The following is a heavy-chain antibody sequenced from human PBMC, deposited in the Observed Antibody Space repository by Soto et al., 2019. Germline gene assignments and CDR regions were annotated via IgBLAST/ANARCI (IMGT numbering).Heavy chain of an antibody. CDR2: IYYSGST. D-gene: IGHD2-2*03. CDR3: ARVGIVVVPAAMREEYYYYYYMDV. V-gene: IGHV4-59*08. J-gene: IGHJ6*03. Sequence: SETLSLTCTVSGGSISSYYWNWIRQPPGKGLEWIGYIYYSGSTNYNPSLKSRVTISVDTSKNQFSLKLSSVTAADTAVYYCARVGIVVVPAAMREEYYYYYYMDVWGKGTTVTVSS. CDR1: GGSISSYY.